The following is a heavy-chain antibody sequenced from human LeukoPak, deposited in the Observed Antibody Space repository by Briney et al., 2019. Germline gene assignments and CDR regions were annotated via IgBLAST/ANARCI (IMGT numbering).Heavy chain of an antibody. J-gene: IGHJ4*02. CDR3: ARDRYCSGGSCSGSLDY. V-gene: IGHV1-2*02. D-gene: IGHD2-15*01. Sequence: ASVKVSCKTSGYAFTDYYVHWVRQAPGQGLEWLGRINPNTGGTKYAQKFQGRVTMTRDTSISTAYMELSSLRSEDMAVYYCARDRYCSGGSCSGSLDYWGQGTLVTVSS. CDR2: INPNTGGT. CDR1: GYAFTDYY.